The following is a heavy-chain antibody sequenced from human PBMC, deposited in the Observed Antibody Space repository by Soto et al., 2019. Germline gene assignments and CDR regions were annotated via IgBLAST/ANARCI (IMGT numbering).Heavy chain of an antibody. CDR2: IYYSGSS. D-gene: IGHD4-17*01. CDR1: GGSISTSSYY. J-gene: IGHJ5*02. Sequence: SETLSLTCTVFGGSISTSSYYWGWIRQPPGKGLEWIGSIYYSGSSYYNPSLKSRVTISVDTSKNQFSVKLSSVTAADTAVYYCGRTKTKVTTEASWGKGTLVIVSS. V-gene: IGHV4-39*01. CDR3: GRTKTKVTTEAS.